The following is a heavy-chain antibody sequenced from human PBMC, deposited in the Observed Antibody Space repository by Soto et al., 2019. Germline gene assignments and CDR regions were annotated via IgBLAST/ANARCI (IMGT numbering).Heavy chain of an antibody. Sequence: EVQLVESGGGLVKPWGSLRLSCAASGFTFSSYSMNWVRQAPVKGLEWVSSISSSSSYIYYADSVQGRFTISRDNAKNSLYVEMNCLRAEGTSVYYCARGGGYCSSTCSYGVFSHRVAALEDYRGQGTLVTASS. CDR3: ARGGGYCSSTCSYGVFSHRVAALEDY. CDR1: GFTFSSYS. CDR2: ISSSSSYI. D-gene: IGHD2-2*01. J-gene: IGHJ4*02. V-gene: IGHV3-21*01.